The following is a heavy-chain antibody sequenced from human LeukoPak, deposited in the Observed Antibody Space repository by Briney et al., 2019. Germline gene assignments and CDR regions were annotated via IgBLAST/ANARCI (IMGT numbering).Heavy chain of an antibody. CDR3: ARVVITIFGVVIIPGYWYFDL. CDR1: GFTFSNYA. J-gene: IGHJ2*01. CDR2: IIPIFGTA. Sequence: SCAASGFTFSNYAISWVRQAPGQGLEWMGGIIPIFGTANYAQKFQGRVTITADESTSTAYMELSSLRSEDTAVYYCARVVITIFGVVIIPGYWYFDLWGRGTLVTVSS. D-gene: IGHD3-3*01. V-gene: IGHV1-69*01.